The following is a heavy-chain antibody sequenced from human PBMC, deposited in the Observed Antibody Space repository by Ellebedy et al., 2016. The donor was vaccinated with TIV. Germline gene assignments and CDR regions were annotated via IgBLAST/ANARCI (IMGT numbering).Heavy chain of an antibody. CDR2: ISGSGGST. Sequence: GESLKISXAASGSTFSSYAMSWVRQAPGKGLEWVSAISGSGGSTYYADSVKGRFTISRDNSKNTLYLQMNSLRAEDTAVYYCAKGPDVSSGYYWQPKNDWFDPWGQGTLVTVSS. CDR3: AKGPDVSSGYYWQPKNDWFDP. D-gene: IGHD3-22*01. J-gene: IGHJ5*02. CDR1: GSTFSSYA. V-gene: IGHV3-23*01.